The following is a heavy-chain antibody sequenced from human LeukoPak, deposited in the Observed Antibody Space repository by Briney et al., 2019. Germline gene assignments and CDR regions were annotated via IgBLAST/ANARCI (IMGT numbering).Heavy chain of an antibody. Sequence: SETLSLTCTVSGGSISSGGYYWSWIRQHPGKGLEWIGYIYYSGSTYYNPSLKSRVTISVDTSKNQFSLNLSSVTAADTAVYYCARRRFDGDYVDHWGQGTLVTVSS. D-gene: IGHD3-10*01. V-gene: IGHV4-31*03. CDR1: GGSISSGGYY. CDR3: ARRRFDGDYVDH. CDR2: IYYSGST. J-gene: IGHJ4*02.